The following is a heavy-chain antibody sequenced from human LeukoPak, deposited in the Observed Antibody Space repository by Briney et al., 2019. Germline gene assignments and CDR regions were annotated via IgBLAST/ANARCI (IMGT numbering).Heavy chain of an antibody. CDR2: MNPNSGDT. CDR1: GYTFTGYY. CDR3: ARGGAGTLEAVD. J-gene: IGHJ4*02. D-gene: IGHD6-19*01. Sequence: ASVKVSCKASGYTFTGYYIHWVRQAPGQGLEWMGWMNPNSGDTGYAQKFQGRVTMTRNTSISTAYMELSSLRSEDTGVYYCARGGAGTLEAVDWGQGTLVTVS. V-gene: IGHV1-8*02.